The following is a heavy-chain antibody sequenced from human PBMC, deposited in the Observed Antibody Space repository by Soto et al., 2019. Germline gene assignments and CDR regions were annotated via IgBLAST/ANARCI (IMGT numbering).Heavy chain of an antibody. CDR2: ISGSGAGT. Sequence: EVELLESGGGLVQPGGSLRLSCAASGLTFSSFAMSWVRQVPGKGLEWVSSISGSGAGTYYADSVKGRFTVSRDNAKNILYLQMDSLRAEDTALYYCAKDRAFGYNPLDYWGQETLVTVSS. CDR1: GLTFSSFA. J-gene: IGHJ4*02. CDR3: AKDRAFGYNPLDY. V-gene: IGHV3-23*01. D-gene: IGHD3-16*01.